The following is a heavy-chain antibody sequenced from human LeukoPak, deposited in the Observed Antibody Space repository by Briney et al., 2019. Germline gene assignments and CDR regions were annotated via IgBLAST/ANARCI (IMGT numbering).Heavy chain of an antibody. D-gene: IGHD3-10*01. CDR2: INPNSGGT. Sequence: ASVKVSCNASGYTFTGYYMHWVRQAPGQGLEWMGWINPNSGGTNYAQKFQGRVTMTRDTSISTAYMELSRLRSDDTAVYYCASGGGSGTGDFYYFDYWGQGTLVTVSS. CDR1: GYTFTGYY. J-gene: IGHJ4*02. CDR3: ASGGGSGTGDFYYFDY. V-gene: IGHV1-2*02.